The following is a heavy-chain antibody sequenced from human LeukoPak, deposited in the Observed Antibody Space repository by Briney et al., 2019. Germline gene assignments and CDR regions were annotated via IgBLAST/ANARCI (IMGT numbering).Heavy chain of an antibody. D-gene: IGHD3-10*01. CDR1: GGSFSGYY. CDR2: INHSGST. CDR3: ARQGEWLPFDY. Sequence: SETLSLTCAVYGGSFSGYYWSWIRQPPGKGLEWIGEINHSGSTNYNPSLKSRVTISVDTSKNQFSLKLSSVTAADTAVYYCARQGEWLPFDYWGQGTLVTVSS. V-gene: IGHV4-34*01. J-gene: IGHJ4*02.